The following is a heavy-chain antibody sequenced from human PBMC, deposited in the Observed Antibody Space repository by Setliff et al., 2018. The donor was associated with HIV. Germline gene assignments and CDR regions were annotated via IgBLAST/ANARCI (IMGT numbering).Heavy chain of an antibody. Sequence: SETLSLTCTVSGDSINTHYWSWLRQPAGKRLEWIGRTSSSGPTNPAFKSRVTMSEDTSRNQVSLKLTSVTAADSAIYYCARDGEYSDQWGQGVMVTVSS. CDR2: TSSSGPT. J-gene: IGHJ4*02. CDR1: GDSINTHY. CDR3: ARDGEYSDQ. V-gene: IGHV4-4*07.